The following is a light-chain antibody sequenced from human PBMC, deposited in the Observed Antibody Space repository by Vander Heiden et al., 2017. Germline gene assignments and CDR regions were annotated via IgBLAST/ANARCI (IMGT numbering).Light chain of an antibody. CDR3: QQSDSTLLT. V-gene: IGKV1-39*01. CDR2: AAS. CDR1: QGISSY. J-gene: IGKJ4*01. Sequence: DIHMIQSPSSLSASVGDRVTITCRASQGISSYLNWYQQKPGKAPKLLIYAASSLQSGVPSRFSGSGSGTDFTLTISSLQPEDFATYYCQQSDSTLLTFGGGTRVEIK.